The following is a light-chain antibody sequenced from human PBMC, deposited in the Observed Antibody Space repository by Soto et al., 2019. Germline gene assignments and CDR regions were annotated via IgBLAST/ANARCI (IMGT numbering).Light chain of an antibody. CDR3: QQRGSWPPSIT. Sequence: EVVLTQSPATLSLSPGDRATLSCRASQSVSHALAWYQQKPGQAPRLLIHDASSRATGIPARFSGSGSETDFTLTISSLGPEDFAVYYCQQRGSWPPSITFGQGTRLEIK. J-gene: IGKJ5*01. CDR2: DAS. V-gene: IGKV3-11*01. CDR1: QSVSHA.